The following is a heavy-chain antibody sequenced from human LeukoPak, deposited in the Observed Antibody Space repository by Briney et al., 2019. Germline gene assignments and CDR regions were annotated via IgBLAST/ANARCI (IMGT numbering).Heavy chain of an antibody. CDR2: INPNSGGT. CDR3: AIGYVSGGYHHRVFYS. Sequence: ASVKVSCKASGYTFTGYYMHWVRQAPGQGLEWMGWINPNSGGTNYAQKFQGRVTLTTEKSTTTGNMELTSLRSDDTAVYYCAIGYVSGGYHHRVFYSWGQGTLVTVSS. D-gene: IGHD3-22*01. V-gene: IGHV1-2*02. J-gene: IGHJ4*02. CDR1: GYTFTGYY.